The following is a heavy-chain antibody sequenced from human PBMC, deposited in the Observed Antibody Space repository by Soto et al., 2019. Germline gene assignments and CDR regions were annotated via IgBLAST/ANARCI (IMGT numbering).Heavy chain of an antibody. CDR3: VKGEPLGPYDY. CDR1: GFTFHDFA. D-gene: IGHD7-27*01. Sequence: EVQLVESGGGLGRPGGSLRLSCAASGFTFHDFAMHWVRQAPGKGLEWVSSITWNSGTIGYADSAKGRFTISRDNAKNSLYLQMNSLRAEDTAFYYCVKGEPLGPYDYWGHGSLVTVSS. V-gene: IGHV3-9*01. CDR2: ITWNSGTI. J-gene: IGHJ4*01.